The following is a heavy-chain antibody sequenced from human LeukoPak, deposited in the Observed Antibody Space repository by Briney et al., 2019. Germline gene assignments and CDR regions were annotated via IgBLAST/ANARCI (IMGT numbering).Heavy chain of an antibody. CDR3: ARGGSSGYSPSDY. J-gene: IGHJ4*02. Sequence: GESLKISCKGSGYSFTSYWIGWVRQMPGQGLEWMGIIYPGDSNTRYSPSFQGQVTMSADKSISTAYLQWSSLKASGTAMYYCARGGSSGYSPSDYWGQGTLVTVSS. CDR2: IYPGDSNT. V-gene: IGHV5-51*01. D-gene: IGHD3-22*01. CDR1: GYSFTSYW.